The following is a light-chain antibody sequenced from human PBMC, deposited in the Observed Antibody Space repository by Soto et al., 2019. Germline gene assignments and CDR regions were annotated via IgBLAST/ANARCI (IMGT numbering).Light chain of an antibody. V-gene: IGKV3-20*01. Sequence: EIVLTPSPGTLSLSPVERATLSCRASQSVSSSYLAWYQQKPGQAPRLLVYGASSRATSIPDRFSGSGSGTDFTLTISRLEPEDFAVYYCQQYGSSRTFGKGTKVDIK. CDR3: QQYGSSRT. CDR2: GAS. J-gene: IGKJ1*01. CDR1: QSVSSSY.